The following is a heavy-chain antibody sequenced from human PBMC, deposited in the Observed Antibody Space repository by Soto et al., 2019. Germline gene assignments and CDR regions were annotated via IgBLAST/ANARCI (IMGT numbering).Heavy chain of an antibody. CDR1: GYTFINYW. CDR2: IYPDDSDI. Sequence: EVQLVQSGTEVKKSGESLKISCKGSGYTFINYWIGWVRQMPGKGLEWMGIIYPDDSDIRYSPSFLGQVTISADKSISTAYLQWSSLKASDTAMYYCARHLLGVTTPYFDYWGQGTLVTVSS. V-gene: IGHV5-51*01. J-gene: IGHJ4*02. CDR3: ARHLLGVTTPYFDY. D-gene: IGHD4-17*01.